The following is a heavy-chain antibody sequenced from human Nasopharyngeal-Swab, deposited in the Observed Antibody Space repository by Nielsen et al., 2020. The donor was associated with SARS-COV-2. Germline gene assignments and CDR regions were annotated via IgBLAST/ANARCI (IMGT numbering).Heavy chain of an antibody. Sequence: SGPTLVKPTQTLTLTCTFSGFSLSTSGVGVGWIRQPPGKALEWLALIYWDDDKRCSPSLKSRLTITKDTSKNQVVLTMTNMDPVDTATYYCAHRGIAVASGWFDPWGQGTLVTVSS. CDR3: AHRGIAVASGWFDP. J-gene: IGHJ5*02. V-gene: IGHV2-5*02. D-gene: IGHD6-19*01. CDR1: GFSLSTSGVG. CDR2: IYWDDDK.